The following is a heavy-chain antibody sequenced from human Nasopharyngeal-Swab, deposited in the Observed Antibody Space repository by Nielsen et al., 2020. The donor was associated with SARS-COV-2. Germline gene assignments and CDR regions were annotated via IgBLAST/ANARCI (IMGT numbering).Heavy chain of an antibody. Sequence: SETLSLTCAVYGGSFSGYYWSWIRQPPGKGLEWIGEINHSGSTNYNPSLKSRVTISVDTSKNQFSLKLSSVTAADTAVYYCAGITMVRGVMGYYYYYMDVWGKGTTVTVSS. CDR2: INHSGST. CDR3: AGITMVRGVMGYYYYYMDV. J-gene: IGHJ6*03. CDR1: GGSFSGYY. D-gene: IGHD3-10*01. V-gene: IGHV4-34*01.